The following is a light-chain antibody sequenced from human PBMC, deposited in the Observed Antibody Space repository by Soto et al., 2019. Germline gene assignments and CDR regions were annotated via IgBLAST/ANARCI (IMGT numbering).Light chain of an antibody. CDR1: SSNIGAGYN. J-gene: IGLJ1*01. Sequence: TQPPSVSGAPGQRVTISCAGSSSNIGAGYNVHWYQHLPGRAPKLLIFGNDNRPSGVPDRFSASKSGSSASLAITGLQAEDEGDYYCQSYDNTLDARYVFGTGTKVTVL. CDR2: GND. V-gene: IGLV1-40*01. CDR3: QSYDNTLDARYV.